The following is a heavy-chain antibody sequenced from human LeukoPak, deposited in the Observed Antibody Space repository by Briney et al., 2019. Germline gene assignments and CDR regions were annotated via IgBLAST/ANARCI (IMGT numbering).Heavy chain of an antibody. CDR2: INHSGST. Sequence: SETLSLTCAVYGGSFSGYYWSWIRQPPGKGLEWIGEINHSGSTNYNPSLKSRVTISVDTSKNQFSLKLSSVTAADTAMYYCARGRYYAYWGQGTLVTVSS. V-gene: IGHV4-34*01. CDR1: GGSFSGYY. CDR3: ARGRYYAY. J-gene: IGHJ4*02.